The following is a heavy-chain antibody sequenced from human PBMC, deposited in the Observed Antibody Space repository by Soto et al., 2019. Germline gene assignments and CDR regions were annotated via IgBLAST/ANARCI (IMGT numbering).Heavy chain of an antibody. CDR1: GGSISSYY. V-gene: IGHV4-59*01. CDR3: ARWGDDYGDYGGAFDI. J-gene: IGHJ3*02. D-gene: IGHD4-17*01. Sequence: QVQLQESGPGLVKPSETLSLTCTVSGGSISSYYWSWIRQPPGKGLEWIGYIYYSGSTNYNPSLKSRVTISVDTSKHQFSLKLSSVTAADTAVYYCARWGDDYGDYGGAFDIWGQGTMVTVSS. CDR2: IYYSGST.